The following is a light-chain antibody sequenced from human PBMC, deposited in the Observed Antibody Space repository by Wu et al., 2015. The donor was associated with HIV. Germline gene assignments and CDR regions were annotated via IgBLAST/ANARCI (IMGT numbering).Light chain of an antibody. CDR2: GAS. J-gene: IGKJ4*01. CDR3: QQYGSSALT. V-gene: IGKV3-20*01. Sequence: EIVLTQSPGTLSLSPGEGATLSCRASQSVSSDYLAWYQQKPGQAPRLLIYGASSRATGIPDRFSGSGSGTDFTLTISRLEPEDFAVYYCQQYGSSALTFGGGTKVEIK. CDR1: QSVSSDY.